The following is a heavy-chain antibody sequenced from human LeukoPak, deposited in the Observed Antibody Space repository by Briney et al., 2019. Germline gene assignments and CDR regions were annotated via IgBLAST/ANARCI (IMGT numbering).Heavy chain of an antibody. D-gene: IGHD3-16*02. CDR3: ANDISFDLATGIDY. Sequence: GGSLRLSCAASGFTFSSYGMHWVRQAPGKGLEWVAFIRYDGSNKYYADSVKGRFTISRDNSKNTLYLQMNSLRAEDTAVYYCANDISFDLATGIDYWGQGTLVTVSS. CDR2: IRYDGSNK. J-gene: IGHJ4*02. CDR1: GFTFSSYG. V-gene: IGHV3-30*02.